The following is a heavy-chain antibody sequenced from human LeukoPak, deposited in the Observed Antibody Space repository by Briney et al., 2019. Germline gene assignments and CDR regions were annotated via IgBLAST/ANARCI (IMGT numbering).Heavy chain of an antibody. V-gene: IGHV3-53*01. D-gene: IGHD1-26*01. CDR1: GITVSSNY. CDR2: LYADGET. CDR3: ARWYCGSNCYYDY. J-gene: IGHJ4*02. Sequence: PGGSLRLSCAASGITVSSNYMSWVRQAPGKGLEWVSMLYADGETHYADSARGRFTISRDNSKNTVYLQMTSLRADDTAVYHCARWYCGSNCYYDYWGQGTLVTVSS.